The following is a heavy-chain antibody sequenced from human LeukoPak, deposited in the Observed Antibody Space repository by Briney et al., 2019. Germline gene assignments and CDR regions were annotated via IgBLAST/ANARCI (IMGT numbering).Heavy chain of an antibody. CDR3: ARDQGGVGY. Sequence: GGSLRLSCVASGITFSSYSMNWVRQAPGKGLEWVSYISSFSGTINYADSVKGRFTISRDNAKNSLYLQMNSLRAEDTAVYYCARDQGGVGYWGQGTLVSVSA. J-gene: IGHJ4*02. CDR1: GITFSSYS. D-gene: IGHD3-16*01. CDR2: ISSFSGTI. V-gene: IGHV3-48*01.